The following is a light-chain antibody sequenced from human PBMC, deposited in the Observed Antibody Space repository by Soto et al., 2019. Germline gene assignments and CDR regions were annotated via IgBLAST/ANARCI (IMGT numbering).Light chain of an antibody. CDR1: SSDVGGYNY. CDR3: DSYTSSRAYV. CDR2: EVS. Sequence: QSVLTQPASVSGSPGQSITISCTGTSSDVGGYNYVSWYQQQAGKAPKLIIHEVSNRPSGVSNHFSGSKSGNTASLTISGLQAEDEADYYCDSYTSSRAYVFGIGTKLTVL. V-gene: IGLV2-14*01. J-gene: IGLJ1*01.